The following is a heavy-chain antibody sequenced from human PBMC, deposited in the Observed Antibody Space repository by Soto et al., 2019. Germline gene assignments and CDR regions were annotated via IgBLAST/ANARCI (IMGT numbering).Heavy chain of an antibody. CDR2: ISYDGSNK. CDR1: GLTFSSYS. Sequence: PGGSLRLSCAASGLTFSSYSMHWVRPAPGKGLEWVAVISYDGSNKYYADSVKGRFTISRDNSKNTLYLQMNSLRAEDTAVYYCARDRAYFRLAIDYWGQGTLVTVSS. D-gene: IGHD3-10*02. V-gene: IGHV3-30-3*01. CDR3: ARDRAYFRLAIDY. J-gene: IGHJ4*02.